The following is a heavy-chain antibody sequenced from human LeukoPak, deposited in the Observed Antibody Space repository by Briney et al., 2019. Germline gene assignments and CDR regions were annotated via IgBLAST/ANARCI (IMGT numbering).Heavy chain of an antibody. V-gene: IGHV3-23*01. CDR1: GGSVSSGSYY. CDR3: AKDYYGSGSLFDY. CDR2: ISGSGGST. Sequence: LSLTCTVSGGSVSSGSYYWSWVRQAPGKGLEWVSAISGSGGSTYYADSVKGRFTISRDNSKNTLYLQMNSLRAEDTAVYYCAKDYYGSGSLFDYWGQGTLVTVSS. J-gene: IGHJ4*02. D-gene: IGHD3-10*01.